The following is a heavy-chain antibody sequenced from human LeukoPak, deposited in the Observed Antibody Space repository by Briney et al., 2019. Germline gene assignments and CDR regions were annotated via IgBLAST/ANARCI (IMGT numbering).Heavy chain of an antibody. V-gene: IGHV3-11*01. D-gene: IGHD6-25*01. CDR3: ARGRPHYYYAMDV. Sequence: GGSLRLSCAASGFTFSDHFMTWIRQAPGKGLEWVSYISSRGTTIYYADFVKGRFTISRDNAKNSLNLQMNSLRADDTAVYYCARGRPHYYYAMDVWGRGTTVTVSS. CDR2: ISSRGTTI. J-gene: IGHJ6*02. CDR1: GFTFSDHF.